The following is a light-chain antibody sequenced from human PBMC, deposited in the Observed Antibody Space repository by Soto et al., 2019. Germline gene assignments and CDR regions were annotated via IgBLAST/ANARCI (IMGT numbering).Light chain of an antibody. Sequence: EIVLTQSPGTLSLSPGERATISCRASRSVTSSYLAWYQQKPGQAPRLLIYDTSSSATGIPDRFSGSASGTDFTLTVSRLEPEDFAVYYCQHYDSSPLYTFGQGTKLEIK. V-gene: IGKV3-20*01. CDR2: DTS. CDR1: RSVTSSY. J-gene: IGKJ2*01. CDR3: QHYDSSPLYT.